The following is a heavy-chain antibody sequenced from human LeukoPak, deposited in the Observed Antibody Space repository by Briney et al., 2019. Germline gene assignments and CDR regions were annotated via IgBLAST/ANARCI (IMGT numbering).Heavy chain of an antibody. J-gene: IGHJ3*02. V-gene: IGHV3-30-3*01. CDR1: GFTFSTYA. D-gene: IGHD4-17*01. Sequence: GRSLRLSCPASGFTFSTYAMHWVRQAPGKGLEWVAVISSDGSKQYYADSVRGRFTISRDNSKNTLYVQMNSLRAEDTAVYYCAREGAYGDSDAFDIWGQGTMVTVSS. CDR3: AREGAYGDSDAFDI. CDR2: ISSDGSKQ.